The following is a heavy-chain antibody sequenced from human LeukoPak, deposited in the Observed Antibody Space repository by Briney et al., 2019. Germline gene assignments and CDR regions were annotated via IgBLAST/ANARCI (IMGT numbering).Heavy chain of an antibody. CDR3: ARDLVGSSCDY. D-gene: IGHD6-13*01. J-gene: IGHJ4*02. Sequence: GASVKVSCKASGGTFSSYAISWVRQAPGQGLEWMGIINPSGGSTSYAQKFQGRVTMTRDTSTSTVYMELSSLRSEDTAVYYCARDLVGSSCDYWGQGTLVTVSS. CDR1: GGTFSSYA. V-gene: IGHV1-46*01. CDR2: INPSGGST.